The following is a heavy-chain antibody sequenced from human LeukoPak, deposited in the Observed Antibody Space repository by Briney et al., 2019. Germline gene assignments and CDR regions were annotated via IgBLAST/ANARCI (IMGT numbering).Heavy chain of an antibody. CDR2: VYSGGTT. CDR3: AREIVLMMSDVASPYYIDV. J-gene: IGHJ6*03. V-gene: IGHV4-59*02. Sequence: PSETLSLSCSVSGASVNDYFWSWIRQPPGRGLEWIGHVYSGGTTEYSPSLKGRVTISLDASNNKVSLSLTSSTAADTAVYYCAREIVLMMSDVASPYYIDVWGRGTTVTVAS. CDR1: GASVNDYF. D-gene: IGHD3-16*01.